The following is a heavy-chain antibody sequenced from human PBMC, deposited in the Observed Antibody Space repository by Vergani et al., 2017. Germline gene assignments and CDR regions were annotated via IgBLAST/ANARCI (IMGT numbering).Heavy chain of an antibody. D-gene: IGHD1-26*01. V-gene: IGHV3-7*03. CDR2: IKQDGSEK. J-gene: IGHJ6*03. CDR3: ARALGATYYYYYYMDV. Sequence: EVQLVESGGGLVQPGGSLRLSCAASGFTFSSYWMSWVRQAPGKGLEWVANIKQDGSEKYYVDSVKGRFTISRDNAKNSLYLQMNSLRAEDTAVYYCARALGATYYYYYYMDVWGKGTTVTVSS. CDR1: GFTFSSYW.